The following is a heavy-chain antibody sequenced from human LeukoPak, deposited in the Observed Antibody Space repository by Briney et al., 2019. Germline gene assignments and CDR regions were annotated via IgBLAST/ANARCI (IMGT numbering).Heavy chain of an antibody. V-gene: IGHV3-48*04. CDR2: ISSSSSTI. CDR3: AREGIAAAGTVENYFDY. CDR1: GFTFSSYS. J-gene: IGHJ4*02. Sequence: GGSLRLSCAASGFTFSSYSMNWVRQAPGKGLEWVSYISSSSSTIYYADSVKGRFTISRDNAKNSLYLQMNSLRAEDTAVYYCAREGIAAAGTVENYFDYWGQGTLVTVSS. D-gene: IGHD6-13*01.